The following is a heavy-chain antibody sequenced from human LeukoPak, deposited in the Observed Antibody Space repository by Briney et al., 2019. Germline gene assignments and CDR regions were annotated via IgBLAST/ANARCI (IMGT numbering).Heavy chain of an antibody. V-gene: IGHV1-69*05. D-gene: IGHD1-26*01. CDR1: GGTFSSYA. CDR2: IIPIFGTA. J-gene: IGHJ3*02. CDR3: ARGPSSIVGAPDDAFDI. Sequence: SVKVSCKASGGTFSSYAISWVRQAPGQGLEWMGRIIPIFGTANYAQKFQGRVTITTDESTSTAYMELSSLRSEDTAVYYCARGPSSIVGAPDDAFDIWGQGTMVTVSS.